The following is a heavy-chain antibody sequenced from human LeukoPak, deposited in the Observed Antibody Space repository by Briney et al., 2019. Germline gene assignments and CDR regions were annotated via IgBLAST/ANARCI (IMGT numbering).Heavy chain of an antibody. D-gene: IGHD3-16*02. CDR2: INPSGGKT. J-gene: IGHJ5*02. Sequence: ASVKVSCKASGYTFDSYYMTWVRQAPGQGLEWVGIINPSGGKTSYAQKFQGRVTMTRDMSTTTDYMELSSLRSEDTAVYYCARDNSVGDIAWWFDPWGQGTLVTVSS. CDR1: GYTFDSYY. CDR3: ARDNSVGDIAWWFDP. V-gene: IGHV1-46*02.